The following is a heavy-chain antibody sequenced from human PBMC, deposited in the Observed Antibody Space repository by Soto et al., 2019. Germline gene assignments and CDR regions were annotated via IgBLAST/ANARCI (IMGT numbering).Heavy chain of an antibody. CDR3: GKVLVGATGHSDSDY. D-gene: IGHD2-15*01. V-gene: IGHV4-39*01. CDR2: IDYNGVT. CDR1: GGSIYRSGYY. J-gene: IGHJ4*02. Sequence: SETLSLTCTVSGGSIYRSGYYWGWIRQPPGRGLEWIGHIDYNGVTYSNPSLKSRVTISRDTSKNQFSLKFTSVTAADTALYYCGKVLVGATGHSDSDYWGPGTLVTVSS.